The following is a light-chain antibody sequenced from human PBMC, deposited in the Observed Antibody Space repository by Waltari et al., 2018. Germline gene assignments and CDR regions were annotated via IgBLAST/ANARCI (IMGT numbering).Light chain of an antibody. CDR2: LGS. Sequence: IVMTQSPLTLPVSPGEPASLSCRSSQSLLHTNGHNYLDWYLQNPRQSPQLLIYLGSKRASGAPDRVSGSGSGTDFTLKISRVEADDVGVYYRMQTLQTPAFGPGTKVDIK. V-gene: IGKV2-28*01. CDR3: MQTLQTPA. J-gene: IGKJ3*01. CDR1: QSLLHTNGHNY.